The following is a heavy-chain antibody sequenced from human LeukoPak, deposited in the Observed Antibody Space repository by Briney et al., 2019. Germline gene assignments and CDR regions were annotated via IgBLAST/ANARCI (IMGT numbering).Heavy chain of an antibody. Sequence: SETLSLTCAVYGGSSSGYYWSWIRQPPGKGLEWIGEINHSGSTNYNPSLKSRVTISVDTSKNQFSLKLSSVTAADTAVYYCARGPVTRYSSSWYRSDAFDIWGQGTMVTVSS. J-gene: IGHJ3*02. CDR2: INHSGST. CDR3: ARGPVTRYSSSWYRSDAFDI. D-gene: IGHD6-13*01. CDR1: GGSSSGYY. V-gene: IGHV4-34*01.